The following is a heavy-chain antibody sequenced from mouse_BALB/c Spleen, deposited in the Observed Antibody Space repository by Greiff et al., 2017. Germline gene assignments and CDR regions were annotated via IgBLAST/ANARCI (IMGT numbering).Heavy chain of an antibody. J-gene: IGHJ3*01. Sequence: DVMLVESGGGLVKPAGSLKLSCAASGFTFSSYTMSWVRQTPEKRLAGVATISSGGSYTYYPDSVKGRFTIAKDNAKNTLYLQMSSLKSEDTAMYYCTRDRAYWGQGTLVTVSA. CDR3: TRDRAY. CDR2: ISSGGSYT. V-gene: IGHV5-6-4*01. CDR1: GFTFSSYT.